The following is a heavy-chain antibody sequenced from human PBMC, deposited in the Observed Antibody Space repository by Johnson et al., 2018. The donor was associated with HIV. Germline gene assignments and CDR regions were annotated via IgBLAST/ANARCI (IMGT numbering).Heavy chain of an antibody. Sequence: VQLVESGGGVVQPGRSLRLSCVASGFTFSSYGMHWVRQAPGKGLEWVAVISYDGSNKYYADSVKGRFTISRDNSKNTLYLQMNSLRAEDTAVYYCAKDMRQWELLDAFDIWGQGTMVTVSS. CDR1: GFTFSSYG. CDR3: AKDMRQWELLDAFDI. CDR2: ISYDGSNK. V-gene: IGHV3-30*18. J-gene: IGHJ3*02. D-gene: IGHD1-26*01.